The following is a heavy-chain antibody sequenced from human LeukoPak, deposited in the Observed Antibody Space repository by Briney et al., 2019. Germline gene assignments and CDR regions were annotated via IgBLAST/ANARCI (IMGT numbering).Heavy chain of an antibody. V-gene: IGHV4-59*08. D-gene: IGHD6-19*01. CDR3: ARRTVTNGWFRIDY. Sequence: SETLSLTCTVSGGSISTYYWSWIRQPPGKGLEWIGYIYYNGATDYNPSLKSRVTISVDTSKNEFSLKLSSVTATDTALYYCARRTVTNGWFRIDYWGQGSLVIVSS. CDR1: GGSISTYY. CDR2: IYYNGAT. J-gene: IGHJ4*02.